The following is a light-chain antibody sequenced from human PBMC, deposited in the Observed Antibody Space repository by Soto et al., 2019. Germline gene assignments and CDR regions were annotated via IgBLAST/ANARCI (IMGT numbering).Light chain of an antibody. J-gene: IGKJ1*01. CDR2: DAS. CDR1: QSVRTY. CDR3: QHRSSWPWT. V-gene: IGKV3-11*01. Sequence: EIVLTQSPDTLSVSPGERATLSCRASQSVRTYLAWYQQKPGQVPRLLMYDASNRATGIPARFSGSGSGKDFTLTISRVEPEDFAVYYCQHRSSWPWTFGQGTKVEIK.